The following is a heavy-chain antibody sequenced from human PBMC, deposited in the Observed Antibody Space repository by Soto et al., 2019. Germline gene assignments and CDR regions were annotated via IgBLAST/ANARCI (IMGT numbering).Heavy chain of an antibody. J-gene: IGHJ4*02. D-gene: IGHD2-2*01. V-gene: IGHV3-33*01. CDR1: GCTFSSYG. Sequence: GGSLRLSCAASGCTFSSYGMHWVRQAPGKGLEWVAVIWYDGSNKYYADSVKGRFTISRDNSKNTLYLQMNSLRAEDTAVYYCARDSFKGYCSSTSCYLFDYWGQGTLVTVSS. CDR2: IWYDGSNK. CDR3: ARDSFKGYCSSTSCYLFDY.